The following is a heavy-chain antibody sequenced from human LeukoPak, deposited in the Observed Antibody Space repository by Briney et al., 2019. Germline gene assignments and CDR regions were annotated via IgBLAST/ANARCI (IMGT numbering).Heavy chain of an antibody. CDR1: GGSISSYY. V-gene: IGHV4-59*12. Sequence: KPSETLSLTCTVSGGSISSYYWSWIRQPPGKGLEWIGYIHYSGSTNYNPSLKSRVTMSVDTSKNQFSLKLSSVTAADTAVYYCARDSGTTGEVKFDPWGQGTLVTVSS. CDR2: IHYSGST. J-gene: IGHJ5*02. CDR3: ARDSGTTGEVKFDP. D-gene: IGHD3-10*01.